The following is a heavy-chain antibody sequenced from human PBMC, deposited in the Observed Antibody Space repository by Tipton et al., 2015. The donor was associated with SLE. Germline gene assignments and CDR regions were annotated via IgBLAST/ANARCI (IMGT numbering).Heavy chain of an antibody. Sequence: SLRLSCAASGFTVSSNYMSWVRQAPGKGLEWVSVIYGGGRAYYADPVKGRFTISRDNSKNTLYLQMNSLRAGDTAVYFCAREECSGGSCFDFWGQGTLVTVSS. CDR1: GFTVSSNY. CDR2: IYGGGRA. J-gene: IGHJ4*02. D-gene: IGHD2-15*01. CDR3: AREECSGGSCFDF. V-gene: IGHV3-53*05.